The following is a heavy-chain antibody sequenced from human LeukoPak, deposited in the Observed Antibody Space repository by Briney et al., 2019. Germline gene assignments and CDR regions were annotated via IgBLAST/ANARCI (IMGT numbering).Heavy chain of an antibody. V-gene: IGHV4-30-4*01. CDR3: ARGPLMGWTGYKNNWFDP. Sequence: SETLSLTCTVSGGSISSGDYYWSWIRQPPGKGLEWIGYIYYSGSTYYNPSLKSRVTISVDTSKNQFSLRLSSVTAADTAVYYCARGPLMGWTGYKNNWFDPWGQGTLVTVSS. D-gene: IGHD3/OR15-3a*01. CDR1: GGSISSGDYY. CDR2: IYYSGST. J-gene: IGHJ5*02.